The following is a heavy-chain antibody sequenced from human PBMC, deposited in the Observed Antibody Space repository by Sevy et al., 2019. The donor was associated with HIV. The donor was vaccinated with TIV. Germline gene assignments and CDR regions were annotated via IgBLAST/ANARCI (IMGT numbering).Heavy chain of an antibody. V-gene: IGHV1-2*02. CDR2: INSNTGGT. CDR1: GYNFKGYY. CDR3: ARVWGKATFDY. D-gene: IGHD3-16*01. Sequence: ASVKVSCEASGYNFKGYYIHWVRQAPGKGLEWMGWINSNTGGTIYAEDFEGRVTLTRDTSISTVYMELTGLTAGDTVVYYCARVWGKATFDYWGQGTLVTVSS. J-gene: IGHJ4*02.